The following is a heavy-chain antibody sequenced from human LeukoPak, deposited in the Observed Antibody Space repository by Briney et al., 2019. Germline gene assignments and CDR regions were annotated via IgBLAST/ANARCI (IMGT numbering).Heavy chain of an antibody. CDR1: GGSISSGDYY. V-gene: IGHV4-30-4*01. D-gene: IGHD3-22*01. CDR3: ASSYDSSHFDY. Sequence: SETLSLTCTVSGGSISSGDYYWSWIRQPPGKGLEWIGCIYYSGSTYYNPSLKSRVTISVDTSKNQFSLKLSSVTAADTAVYYCASSYDSSHFDYWGQGTLVTVSS. J-gene: IGHJ4*02. CDR2: IYYSGST.